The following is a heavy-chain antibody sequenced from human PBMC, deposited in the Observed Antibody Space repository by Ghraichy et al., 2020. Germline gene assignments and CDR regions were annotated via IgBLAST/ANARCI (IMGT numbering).Heavy chain of an antibody. V-gene: IGHV3-30*18. D-gene: IGHD6-19*01. CDR3: AKAPFLVRAPWDSSGWPFDY. CDR1: GFSFSSYG. J-gene: IGHJ4*02. Sequence: GGSLRLSCVASGFSFSSYGMHWVRQAPGKGLEWVAVISSDGSKKYYADSVKGRFTISRDNSKNTLYLQMNSLRAEDTAVYYCAKAPFLVRAPWDSSGWPFDYWGQGTLVTVSS. CDR2: ISSDGSKK.